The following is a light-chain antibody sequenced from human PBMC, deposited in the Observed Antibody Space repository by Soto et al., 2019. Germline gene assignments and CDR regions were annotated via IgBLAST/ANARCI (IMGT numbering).Light chain of an antibody. Sequence: EIVLTQSPGTLSLSPGERATLSCRASQSVGNNYLSWYQQKPGQAPRLLIYNASNRAAGIPDRFSGSGSGSDDRLTISRLEPEDVAVYFCHQHATSPLAFGPGTKVIVK. J-gene: IGKJ3*01. CDR3: HQHATSPLA. CDR2: NAS. CDR1: QSVGNNY. V-gene: IGKV3-20*01.